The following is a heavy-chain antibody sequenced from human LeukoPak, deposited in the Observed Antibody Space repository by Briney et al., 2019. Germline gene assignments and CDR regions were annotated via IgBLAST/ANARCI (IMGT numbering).Heavy chain of an antibody. V-gene: IGHV3-74*01. D-gene: IGHD1-7*01. CDR1: GFTFTSYW. Sequence: GGSLRLSCAASGFTFTSYWMHWVRQGPGKGLVWVSRINSDGKGTTYADSVKGRFTISRDNTKNTLYLEMNSLRAEDTAEYYCAISLTRTSDYWGQGTLVTVSS. CDR3: AISLTRTSDY. J-gene: IGHJ4*02. CDR2: INSDGKGT.